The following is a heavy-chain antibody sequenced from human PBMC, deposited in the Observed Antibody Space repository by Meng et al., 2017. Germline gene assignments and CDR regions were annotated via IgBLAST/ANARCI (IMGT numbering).Heavy chain of an antibody. Sequence: GESLKISCKGSGYSFTSYWIGWVRQMPGKGPEWMGIIFPDDSDTRYSPSFQGQVTISADKSINTAYLQWSSLKASDTAIYYCARKGKNTYNRYYFDYWGQGALVTVSS. CDR3: ARKGKNTYNRYYFDY. CDR1: GYSFTSYW. CDR2: IFPDDSDT. V-gene: IGHV5-51*01. D-gene: IGHD1-1*01. J-gene: IGHJ4*02.